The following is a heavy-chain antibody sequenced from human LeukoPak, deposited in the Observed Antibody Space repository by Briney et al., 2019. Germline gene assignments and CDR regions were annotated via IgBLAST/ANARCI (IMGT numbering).Heavy chain of an antibody. V-gene: IGHV4-39*01. CDR3: ARHALDLAGEVYYFDY. Sequence: PSETLSLTCTVSGGSISSSSYYWGWIRQAPGKGLEWIGSIYYSGSTYYNPSLKSRVTISVDTSKNQSSLKLSSVTAADTAVYYCARHALDLAGEVYYFDYWGQGTLVTVSS. CDR1: GGSISSSSYY. J-gene: IGHJ4*02. CDR2: IYYSGST. D-gene: IGHD2-2*03.